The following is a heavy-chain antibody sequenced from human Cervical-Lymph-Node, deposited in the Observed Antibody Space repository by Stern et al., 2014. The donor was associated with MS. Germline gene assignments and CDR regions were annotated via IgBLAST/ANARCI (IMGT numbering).Heavy chain of an antibody. Sequence: VQLVESGGGLVKPGGSLRLSCAASGFTFSNAWMSWVRQAPGKGLEWVGRIKSKTDGGETDYAAPGKGRFTISRDDSKNTLYLQMNSLKTEDTAVYYCTPDYHYYGMDVWGQGTTVTVSS. CDR1: GFTFSNAW. J-gene: IGHJ6*02. CDR3: TPDYHYYGMDV. V-gene: IGHV3-15*01. CDR2: IKSKTDGGET.